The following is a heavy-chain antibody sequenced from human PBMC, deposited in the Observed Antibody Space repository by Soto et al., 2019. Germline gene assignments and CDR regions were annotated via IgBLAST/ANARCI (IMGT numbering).Heavy chain of an antibody. Sequence: ASVKVSCKASGGTFSSYTISWVRQAPGQGLEWMGGIIPIFGTANYAQRFQGRVTITADESTSTAYMELSSLRSEDTAVYYCARGSGIPDAFDIWGPGTMVTVSS. CDR2: IIPIFGTA. V-gene: IGHV1-69*13. CDR1: GGTFSSYT. CDR3: ARGSGIPDAFDI. J-gene: IGHJ3*02. D-gene: IGHD2-21*01.